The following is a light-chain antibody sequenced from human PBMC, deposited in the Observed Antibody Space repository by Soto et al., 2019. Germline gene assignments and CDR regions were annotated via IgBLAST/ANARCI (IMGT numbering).Light chain of an antibody. Sequence: DIQMTQSPSSLSASVGDGVTIACRASQSINSFLNWYQHKPGKAPKLLIYAASSLQSGVPSRFSGSGSGTDFTLTISSLQPEDFATYYCQQSYDIPLTFGQGTKVDVK. J-gene: IGKJ1*01. V-gene: IGKV1-39*01. CDR1: QSINSF. CDR2: AAS. CDR3: QQSYDIPLT.